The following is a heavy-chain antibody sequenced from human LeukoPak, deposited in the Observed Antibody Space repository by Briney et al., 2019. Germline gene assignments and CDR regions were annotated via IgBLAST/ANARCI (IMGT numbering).Heavy chain of an antibody. Sequence: SETLSLTCTVSGGSISGCHWSWIRQPPGKGLEWIGYIYYSGSTKYNPSLKSRVTMSVDTSKSQFSLNLSSVTAADTALYYCARGGLENAYHANDGFDIWGQGTMVTVSS. J-gene: IGHJ3*02. CDR3: ARGGLENAYHANDGFDI. CDR1: GGSISGCH. V-gene: IGHV4-59*12. CDR2: IYYSGST. D-gene: IGHD3-16*01.